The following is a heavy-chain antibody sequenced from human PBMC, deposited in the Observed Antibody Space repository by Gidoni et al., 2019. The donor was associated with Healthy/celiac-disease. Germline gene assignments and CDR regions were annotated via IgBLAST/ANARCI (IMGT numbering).Heavy chain of an antibody. V-gene: IGHV3-48*03. CDR1: GFTFSSSE. CDR2: ISSSGSTI. D-gene: IGHD3-22*01. J-gene: IGHJ4*02. CDR3: ARTPSYDDSSYGDY. Sequence: EVQLVESGGGLVQPGGSLRLYCAASGFTFSSSEMNWVRQAPGKGLEWVSYISSSGSTIYYADSVKGRFTISRDNAKNSLYLQMNSLRAEDTAVYYCARTPSYDDSSYGDYWGQGTLVTVSS.